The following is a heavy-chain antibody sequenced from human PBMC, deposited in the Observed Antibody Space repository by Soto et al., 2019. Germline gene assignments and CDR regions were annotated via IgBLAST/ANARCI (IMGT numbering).Heavy chain of an antibody. D-gene: IGHD6-6*01. CDR3: ARLYSSYVFDWFDP. J-gene: IGHJ5*02. Sequence: PSETMSLTCPVSGGSISSYYWSWIRQPPGKGLEWIGYIYYSGSTNYNPSLKSRVTISVDTSKNQFSLKLSSVTAADTAVYYCARLYSSYVFDWFDPWGQGTLVTVSS. CDR2: IYYSGST. CDR1: GGSISSYY. V-gene: IGHV4-59*01.